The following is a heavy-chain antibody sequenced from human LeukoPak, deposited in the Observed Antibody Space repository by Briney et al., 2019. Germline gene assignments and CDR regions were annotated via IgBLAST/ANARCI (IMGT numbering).Heavy chain of an antibody. J-gene: IGHJ4*02. V-gene: IGHV3-7*01. CDR3: ARVSSLAVAGFFDY. Sequence: GGSLRLSCAASGFTFSSYWMNWVRQAPGKGLEWVANIKQDGSEKDYVDSVKGRFTISRDNAKNSLYLQMNSLRAEDTAVYYCARVSSLAVAGFFDYWGQGILVTVSS. CDR1: GFTFSSYW. D-gene: IGHD6-19*01. CDR2: IKQDGSEK.